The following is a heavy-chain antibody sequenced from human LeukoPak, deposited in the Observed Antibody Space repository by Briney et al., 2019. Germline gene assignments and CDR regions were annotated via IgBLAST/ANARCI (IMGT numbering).Heavy chain of an antibody. V-gene: IGHV3-30-3*01. Sequence: GGSLRLSCAASGFTSSSYAMHWVRQAPGKGLEWVAVISYDGSNKYYADSVKGRFIISRDNSKNTLYLQMNSLRAEDTAVYYCARDGRSGSYFDYWGQGTLVTVSS. J-gene: IGHJ4*02. CDR2: ISYDGSNK. CDR3: ARDGRSGSYFDY. D-gene: IGHD1-26*01. CDR1: GFTSSSYA.